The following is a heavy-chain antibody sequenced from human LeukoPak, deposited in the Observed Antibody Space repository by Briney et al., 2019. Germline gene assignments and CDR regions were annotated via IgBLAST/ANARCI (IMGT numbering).Heavy chain of an antibody. J-gene: IGHJ4*02. CDR1: GFTFSSYG. D-gene: IGHD6-19*01. V-gene: IGHV3-33*06. Sequence: GGSLRLSCAASGFTFSSYGMHWVRQAPGKGLEWVAVIWYDGSNKYYADSVKGRFTISRDNSKNTLYLQMNSLRAEDTAVYYYAKDWLGYFDYWGQGTLVTVSS. CDR2: IWYDGSNK. CDR3: AKDWLGYFDY.